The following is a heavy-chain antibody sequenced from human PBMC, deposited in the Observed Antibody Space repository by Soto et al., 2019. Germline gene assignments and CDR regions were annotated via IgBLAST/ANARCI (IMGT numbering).Heavy chain of an antibody. V-gene: IGHV3-21*01. J-gene: IGHJ6*02. CDR1: GFTFSSYS. D-gene: IGHD5-12*01. Sequence: TGGSLRLSCAASGFTFSSYSMNWVRQAPGKGLEWVSSISSSSSYIYYADSVKGRFTISRDNAKNSLYLQMNSLRAEDTAVYYCARDGYSGYAGDYYYYYGMDVWGQGTTVTVSS. CDR3: ARDGYSGYAGDYYYYYGMDV. CDR2: ISSSSSYI.